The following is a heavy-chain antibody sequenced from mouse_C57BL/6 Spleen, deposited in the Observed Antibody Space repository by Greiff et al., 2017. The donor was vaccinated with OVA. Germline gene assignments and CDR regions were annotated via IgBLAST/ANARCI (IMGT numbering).Heavy chain of an antibody. J-gene: IGHJ4*01. D-gene: IGHD2-1*01. CDR3: VRESYGNYAGDYYAMDY. Sequence: VKVRFTISRDDSESMLYLQMNNLKTEDTAMYYCVRESYGNYAGDYYAMDYWGQGTSVTVSS. V-gene: IGHV10-1*01.